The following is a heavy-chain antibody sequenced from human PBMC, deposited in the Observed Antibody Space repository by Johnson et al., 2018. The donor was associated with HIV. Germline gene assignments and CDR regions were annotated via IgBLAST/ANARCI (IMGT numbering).Heavy chain of an antibody. CDR2: IGTAGDT. D-gene: IGHD2-21*01. Sequence: VQLVESGGGLVQPGGSLRLSCAASGFTFSSYDMHWVRQATGKGLEWVSAIGTAGDTYYPGSVKGRFTISRENAKNSMYLQMNRLRADDMAVDFWAGLNFPSAGPSLRRGGALDIWGQGTMVTVSS. V-gene: IGHV3-13*01. CDR1: GFTFSSYD. CDR3: AGLNFPSAGPSLRRGGALDI. J-gene: IGHJ3*02.